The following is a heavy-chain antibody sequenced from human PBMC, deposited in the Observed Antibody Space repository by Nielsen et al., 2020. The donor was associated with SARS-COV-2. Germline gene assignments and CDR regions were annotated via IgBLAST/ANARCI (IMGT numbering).Heavy chain of an antibody. CDR1: GYSFTNYW. Sequence: GESLKISYKASGYSFTNYWIGWVRQMPGKGLEWMGVISHGDSDTRYSPAFQGQVTISADQSITTAYLQWSSLKASDTAIYYCARQGRFCSRTTCSRNYFDSWGQGTLVTVSS. CDR3: ARQGRFCSRTTCSRNYFDS. J-gene: IGHJ4*02. CDR2: ISHGDSDT. V-gene: IGHV5-51*01. D-gene: IGHD2-2*01.